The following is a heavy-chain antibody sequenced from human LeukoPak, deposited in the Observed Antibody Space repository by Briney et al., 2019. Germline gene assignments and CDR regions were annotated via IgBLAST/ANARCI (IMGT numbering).Heavy chain of an antibody. J-gene: IGHJ6*03. CDR1: GFTFSTYG. V-gene: IGHV3-30*02. CDR3: ASIAGSRSSGWSYYYYYMDV. D-gene: IGHD6-19*01. CDR2: IRYDGSNK. Sequence: GGSLRLSCAASGFTFSTYGMHWVRQAPGKGLEWVAFIRYDGSNKYYADSVKGRFTISRDNSKNTLYLQMNSLRAEDTAVYYCASIAGSRSSGWSYYYYYMDVWGKGTTVTISS.